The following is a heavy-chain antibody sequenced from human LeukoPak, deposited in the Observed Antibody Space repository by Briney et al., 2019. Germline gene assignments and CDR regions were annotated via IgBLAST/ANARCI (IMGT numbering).Heavy chain of an antibody. CDR1: GGSFSGYY. Sequence: PSETLSLTCAVYGGSFSGYYWSWIRQPPGKGLEWSGEINHSGSTNCNPSLKSRVTISVDTSKNQFSLKLSSVTAADTAVYYCARDGGVAAAGTWAYWGQGTLVTVSS. CDR3: ARDGGVAAAGTWAY. V-gene: IGHV4-34*01. J-gene: IGHJ4*02. D-gene: IGHD6-13*01. CDR2: INHSGST.